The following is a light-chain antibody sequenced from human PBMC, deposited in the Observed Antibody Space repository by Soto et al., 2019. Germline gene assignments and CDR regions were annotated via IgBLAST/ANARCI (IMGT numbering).Light chain of an antibody. CDR1: TSNVGNNA. CDR2: DNN. CDR3: AAWDDSLNGLV. J-gene: IGLJ3*02. V-gene: IGLV1-36*01. Sequence: QSVLTQPPSVSEAPRQRVTIFCSGSTSNVGNNAVDWYQQLPGKAPKLLIYDNNQRPSGVPDRFFGSKSGTSASLAISGLQPDDESHYYCAAWDDSLNGLVFGGGTKLTVL.